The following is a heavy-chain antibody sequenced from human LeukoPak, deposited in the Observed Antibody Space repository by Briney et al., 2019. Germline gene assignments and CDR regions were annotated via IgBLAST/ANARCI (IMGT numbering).Heavy chain of an antibody. V-gene: IGHV5-51*01. CDR2: IYPGDSDT. D-gene: IGHD3-22*01. J-gene: IGHJ4*02. CDR1: GYSFTTYW. Sequence: GESLKISCQGSGYSFTTYWIGWVRQMPGKGLEWMGIIYPGDSDTRYSPSFQGQVTVSADKSISTAYLQWSSLKASDTAMYYCARLTNRYDSPDYWGQGTLVTVSS. CDR3: ARLTNRYDSPDY.